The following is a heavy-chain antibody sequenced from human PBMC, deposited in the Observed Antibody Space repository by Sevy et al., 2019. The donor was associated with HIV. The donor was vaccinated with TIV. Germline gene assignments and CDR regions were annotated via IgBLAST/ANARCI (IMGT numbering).Heavy chain of an antibody. J-gene: IGHJ6*02. CDR1: GFTFDDYG. CDR3: ATLGVARTYYYYYGMDV. V-gene: IGHV3-20*01. D-gene: IGHD6-19*01. Sequence: GGSLRLSCAASGFTFDDYGMSWVRQAPGKGLEWVSGINWNGGSTGYADSVKGRFTISRDNAKNSLYLQMNSLRAEDTALYDCATLGVARTYYYYYGMDVWGQGTTVTVSS. CDR2: INWNGGST.